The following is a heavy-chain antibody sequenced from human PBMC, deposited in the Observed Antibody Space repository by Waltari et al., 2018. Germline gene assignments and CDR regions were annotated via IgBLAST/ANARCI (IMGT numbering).Heavy chain of an antibody. CDR3: ARSGQWLVPPEDY. Sequence: QVQLVQSGAEVKKPGASVKVSCKASGYTFTGYYMHWVRQAPGQGLEWMGRINPNRGGTNYAQKFQGRVTMTRDTSISTAYMELSRLRSDDTAVYYCARSGQWLVPPEDYWGQGTLVTVSS. J-gene: IGHJ4*02. CDR2: INPNRGGT. CDR1: GYTFTGYY. V-gene: IGHV1-2*06. D-gene: IGHD6-19*01.